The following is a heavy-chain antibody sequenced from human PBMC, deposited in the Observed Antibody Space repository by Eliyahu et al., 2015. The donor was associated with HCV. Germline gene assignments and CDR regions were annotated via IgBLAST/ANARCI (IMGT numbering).Heavy chain of an antibody. D-gene: IGHD6-13*01. CDR2: INHSGST. CDR3: ARGRRISSSWYFPDTLGLDY. Sequence: QVQLQQWGAGLLKPSETLSLTCAVXGGSFXGXXWSWIRQPPGKGLEWIGEINHSGSTNYNPSLKSRVTISVDTSKNQFSLKLSSVTAADTAVYYCARGRRISSSWYFPDTLGLDYWGQGTLVTVSS. CDR1: GGSFXGXX. J-gene: IGHJ4*02. V-gene: IGHV4-34*01.